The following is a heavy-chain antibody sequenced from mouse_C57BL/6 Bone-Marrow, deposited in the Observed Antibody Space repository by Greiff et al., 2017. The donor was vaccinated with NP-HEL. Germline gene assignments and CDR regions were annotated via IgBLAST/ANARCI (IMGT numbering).Heavy chain of an antibody. Sequence: QVQLQQPGAELVKPGASVKVSCKASGYTFTSYWMHWVKQRPGQGLEWIGRIHPSDSDTNYNQKFKGKATLTVDKSSSTAYMQLSSLTSEDSAVYYCAIEVTPAWFAYWGQGTLVTVSA. D-gene: IGHD2-2*01. CDR1: GYTFTSYW. J-gene: IGHJ3*01. CDR2: IHPSDSDT. CDR3: AIEVTPAWFAY. V-gene: IGHV1-74*01.